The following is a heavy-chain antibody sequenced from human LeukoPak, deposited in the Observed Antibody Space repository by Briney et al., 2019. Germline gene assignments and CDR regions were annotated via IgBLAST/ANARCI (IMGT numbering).Heavy chain of an antibody. CDR1: GFIFSSLA. Sequence: PGGSLRLSCAASGFIFSSLAMSWVRQAPGKGLEWVSAVSGSGDSTYYADSVKGRFTISRDNSKNTLYLQMNSLRAEDTAIYYCAKDRPGIAVAGVIDYWGQGTLVTVSS. CDR2: VSGSGDST. J-gene: IGHJ4*02. CDR3: AKDRPGIAVAGVIDY. D-gene: IGHD6-19*01. V-gene: IGHV3-23*01.